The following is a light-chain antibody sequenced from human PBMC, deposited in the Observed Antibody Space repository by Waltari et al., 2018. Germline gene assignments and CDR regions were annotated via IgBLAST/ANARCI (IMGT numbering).Light chain of an antibody. CDR1: NSDVGGYNY. Sequence: QSALTQPRSVSGSPGQSVTISCSGSNSDVGGYNYVSWYQQHPGKAPKLMSSDVTKRPSGVPDRFSGSKSGNTASLTISGLQAEDEADYYCSSYAGSSVAFGGGTKLTVL. CDR3: SSYAGSSVA. V-gene: IGLV2-11*01. CDR2: DVT. J-gene: IGLJ2*01.